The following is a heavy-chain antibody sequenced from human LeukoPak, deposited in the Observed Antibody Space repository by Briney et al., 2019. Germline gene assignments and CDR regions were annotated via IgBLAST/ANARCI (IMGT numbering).Heavy chain of an antibody. V-gene: IGHV3-21*01. D-gene: IGHD3-9*01. CDR2: ISSSSSYI. Sequence: GGSLRLSCPASGFTFSSYSMNWVRQAPGKGLEWVSSISSSSSYIYYADSVKDRFTHSRDNAKHSLYLQMNSLRAEDTAVYYCATDWLPPQPSDYWGQGTRVTVS. CDR3: ATDWLPPQPSDY. CDR1: GFTFSSYS. J-gene: IGHJ4*02.